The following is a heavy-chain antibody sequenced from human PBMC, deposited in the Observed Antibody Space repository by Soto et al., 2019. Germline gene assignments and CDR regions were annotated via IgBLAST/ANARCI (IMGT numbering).Heavy chain of an antibody. J-gene: IGHJ4*02. CDR1: GFTFSSYA. CDR3: AYTGIQGYYFDY. Sequence: GGSRRPSCAASGFTFSSYAMSWVRQAPGKGLEWVSAISGSGGSTYYAGSVKGRFTISRDNSKNTLYLQMNSLRAEDTAVYYCAYTGIQGYYFDYWGQGTLVTVSS. V-gene: IGHV3-23*01. CDR2: ISGSGGST. D-gene: IGHD1-26*01.